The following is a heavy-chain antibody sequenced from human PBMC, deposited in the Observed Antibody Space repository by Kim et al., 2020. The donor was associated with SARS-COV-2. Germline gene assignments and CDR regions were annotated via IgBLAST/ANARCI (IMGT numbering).Heavy chain of an antibody. Sequence: SVKVSCKASGGTFSSYAISWVRQAPGQGLEWMGGIIPIFGTANYAQKFQGRVTITADESTSTAYMELSSLRSEDTAVYYCARWGVIDGYNYYYGMDVWGQGTTVTVSS. D-gene: IGHD5-12*01. CDR2: IIPIFGTA. CDR3: ARWGVIDGYNYYYGMDV. CDR1: GGTFSSYA. V-gene: IGHV1-69*13. J-gene: IGHJ6*02.